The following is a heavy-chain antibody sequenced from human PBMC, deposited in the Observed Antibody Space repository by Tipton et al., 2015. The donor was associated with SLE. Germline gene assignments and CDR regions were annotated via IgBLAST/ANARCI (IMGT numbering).Heavy chain of an antibody. CDR1: GYTFTSYG. V-gene: IGHV1-18*01. J-gene: IGHJ4*02. CDR3: ARGYDSSGYYRYYFDY. D-gene: IGHD3-22*01. Sequence: QLVQSGAAVKKPGVSVKVSCTASGYTFTSYGISWVRQAPGQGLEWMGWITTYNGNTNYAQKLQGRVTMTTDTSTSTAYKELRSLRSDDTAVYYCARGYDSSGYYRYYFDYWGQGTLVTVSS. CDR2: ITTYNGNT.